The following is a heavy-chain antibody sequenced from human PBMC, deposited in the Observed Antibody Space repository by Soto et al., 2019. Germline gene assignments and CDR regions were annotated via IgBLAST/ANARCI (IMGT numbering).Heavy chain of an antibody. V-gene: IGHV3-23*01. D-gene: IGHD3-10*01. Sequence: PGGSLRLSCAASGFTFSIYAMSWVRHAPGKGLEWVSAISGSGGSTYYADSVKGRFTISRDNSKNTLYLQMNSLRAEDTAVYYCAKDLSPSLLWFGWFEPWGQGALVTVSS. CDR2: ISGSGGST. J-gene: IGHJ5*02. CDR3: AKDLSPSLLWFGWFEP. CDR1: GFTFSIYA.